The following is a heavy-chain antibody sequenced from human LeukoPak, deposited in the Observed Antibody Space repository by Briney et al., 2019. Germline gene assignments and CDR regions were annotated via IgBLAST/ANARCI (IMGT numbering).Heavy chain of an antibody. J-gene: IGHJ3*02. CDR1: GGSISSGSYY. D-gene: IGHD6-13*01. V-gene: IGHV4-30-2*03. CDR3: ARHQYSSSRDAFDI. Sequence: SQTLSLTCTVSGGSISSGSYYWSWIRQPAGKGLEWIGRIYCSGSTYYNPSLKSRVTISVDTSKNQFSLKLSSVTAADTAVYYCARHQYSSSRDAFDIWGQGTMVTVSS. CDR2: IYCSGST.